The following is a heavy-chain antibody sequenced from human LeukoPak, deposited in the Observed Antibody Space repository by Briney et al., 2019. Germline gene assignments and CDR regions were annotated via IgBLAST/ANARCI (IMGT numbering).Heavy chain of an antibody. D-gene: IGHD3-10*01. CDR3: ARDLGYYGSGSYYRQYYFDY. J-gene: IGHJ4*02. CDR2: ISAYNGNT. CDR1: GGTFSSYG. V-gene: IGHV1-18*01. Sequence: ASVKVSCKASGGTFSSYGISWVRQAPGQGLEWMGWISAYNGNTNYAQKLQGRVTMTTDTSTSTAYMELRSLRSDDTAVYYCARDLGYYGSGSYYRQYYFDYWGQGTLVTVSS.